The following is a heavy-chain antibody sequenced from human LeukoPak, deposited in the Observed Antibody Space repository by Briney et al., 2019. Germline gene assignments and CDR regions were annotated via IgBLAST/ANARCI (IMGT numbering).Heavy chain of an antibody. CDR2: IKQDGSEK. Sequence: PGGSQRLSCAASGFTFSTYWMSWVRQAPGKGLEWVANIKQDGSEKYYVDSVKGRFTISRDNAKNSLYLQMNSLRAEDTAMYYCARDSAGNDYWGQGTLVTVSS. CDR1: GFTFSTYW. V-gene: IGHV3-7*01. CDR3: ARDSAGNDY. J-gene: IGHJ4*02. D-gene: IGHD6-13*01.